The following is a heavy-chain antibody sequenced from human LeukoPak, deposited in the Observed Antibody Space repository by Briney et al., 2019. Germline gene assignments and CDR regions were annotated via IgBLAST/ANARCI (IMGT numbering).Heavy chain of an antibody. CDR3: ARAGSGWYHYYYYYMDV. CDR2: ISSSSSTI. CDR1: GFTFSSYS. J-gene: IGHJ6*03. D-gene: IGHD6-19*01. V-gene: IGHV3-48*01. Sequence: GGSLRLSCAASGFTFSSYSMNWVRQAPGKGLEWVSYISSSSSTIYYADSVKGRFTISRDNAKNSLYLQMNSLRAEDTAVYYCARAGSGWYHYYYYYMDVRGKGTTVTVSS.